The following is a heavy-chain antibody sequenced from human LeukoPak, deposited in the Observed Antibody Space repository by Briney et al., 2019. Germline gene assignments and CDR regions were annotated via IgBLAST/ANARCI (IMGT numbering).Heavy chain of an antibody. V-gene: IGHV3-7*01. Sequence: GGSLRLSCAASEFTLRNYWMTWVRQAPGKGLEWVATIKEDGSEEYYVDSVKGRFTISRDNAKNSLYLQMNSLRAEDTAVYYCARMYSGATDYWGQGTLVTVSS. D-gene: IGHD1-26*01. CDR1: EFTLRNYW. J-gene: IGHJ4*02. CDR2: IKEDGSEE. CDR3: ARMYSGATDY.